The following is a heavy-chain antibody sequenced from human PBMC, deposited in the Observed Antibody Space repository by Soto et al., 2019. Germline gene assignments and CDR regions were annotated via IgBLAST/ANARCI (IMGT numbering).Heavy chain of an antibody. CDR2: IIPALGTA. J-gene: IGHJ2*01. CDR1: GGTFSSHT. V-gene: IGHV1-69*08. Sequence: QDQLVQSGAEVKKPGSSVKVSCKASGGTFSSHTFSSVRQAPGQGLEWMGRIIPALGTATYAQKFQGSVTMTADESATTVYMELNSLRSEDTAVYYCARPDFGDYWYFDLGGRGTLVTVSS. CDR3: ARPDFGDYWYFDL. D-gene: IGHD4-17*01.